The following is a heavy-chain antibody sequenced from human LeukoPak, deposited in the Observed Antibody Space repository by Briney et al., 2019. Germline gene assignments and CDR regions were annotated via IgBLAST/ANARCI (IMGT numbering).Heavy chain of an antibody. CDR2: ISSSSSYI. D-gene: IGHD3-10*01. CDR3: ARTRYYYGSRSYGAPYCFDY. J-gene: IGHJ4*02. Sequence: GGSLRLSCAASGFTFSSYSMNWVRQAPGKGLEWVSSISSSSSYIYYADSVKGRFTISRDNAKNSLYLQMNSLRAEDTAVYYCARTRYYYGSRSYGAPYCFDYWGQGTLVTVSS. V-gene: IGHV3-21*01. CDR1: GFTFSSYS.